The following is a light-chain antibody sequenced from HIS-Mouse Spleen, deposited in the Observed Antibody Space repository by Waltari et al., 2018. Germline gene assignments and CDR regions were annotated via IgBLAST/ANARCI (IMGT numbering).Light chain of an antibody. CDR3: CSYAGSSTWV. CDR2: EGS. V-gene: IGLV2-23*01. CDR1: SSDVGGYNL. J-gene: IGLJ3*02. Sequence: QPASVSGSPGQSITISCTGTSSDVGGYNLVSWYQQHPGKAPKLMIYEGSKRPSGVSNRLAGSKSVNTASLTISGLQAEDEADYYCCSYAGSSTWVFGGGTKLTVL.